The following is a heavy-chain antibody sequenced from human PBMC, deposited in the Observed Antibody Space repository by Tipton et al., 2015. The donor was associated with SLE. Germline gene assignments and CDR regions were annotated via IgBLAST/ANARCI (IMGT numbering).Heavy chain of an antibody. CDR1: GASVSSFC. V-gene: IGHV4-59*08. D-gene: IGHD1-26*01. J-gene: IGHJ4*02. CDR2: VCNSGSA. Sequence: TLSLTCTVSGASVSSFCWNWIRQSPGKGLEWIGCVCNSGSANYDPSLKSRGTISVDTSRNHFSLELTSVTAADTAVYYCARGPVGAIPFDYGGQGALFTVSS. CDR3: ARGPVGAIPFDY.